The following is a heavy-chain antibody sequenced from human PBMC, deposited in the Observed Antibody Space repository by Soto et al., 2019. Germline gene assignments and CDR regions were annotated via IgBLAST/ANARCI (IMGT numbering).Heavy chain of an antibody. CDR2: IIDSGAST. CDR3: AKGRSYYYYYGVDV. Sequence: GGSLRLSFAAPGFTFRSCAMGWVRQAPGKGLEWVSDIIDSGASTYYADSVKGRFTISRDNSKSTLYLQMNSLRAEDTALYYCAKGRSYYYYYGVDVWGQGTTVTVSS. CDR1: GFTFRSCA. V-gene: IGHV3-23*01. J-gene: IGHJ6*02.